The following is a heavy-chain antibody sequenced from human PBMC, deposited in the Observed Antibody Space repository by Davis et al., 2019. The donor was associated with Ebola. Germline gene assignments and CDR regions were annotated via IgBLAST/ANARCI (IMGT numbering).Heavy chain of an antibody. V-gene: IGHV3-23*01. J-gene: IGHJ4*02. CDR2: ISGSGDST. CDR3: AKPLTSEWQWLIPDFDS. Sequence: GGSLRLSCAVSGFTFCSYGMSWVRQAPGKGLEWVSTISGSGDSTYYADSVKGRFTITRDNAKNSLYLQMNSLRADDTAVYYCAKPLTSEWQWLIPDFDSWGQGTLVTVSS. D-gene: IGHD6-19*01. CDR1: GFTFCSYG.